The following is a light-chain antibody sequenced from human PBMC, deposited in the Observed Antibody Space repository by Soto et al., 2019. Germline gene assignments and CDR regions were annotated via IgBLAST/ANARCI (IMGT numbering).Light chain of an antibody. Sequence: QPASVSGSPGQSITISCTGTSSDVGGYNYVSWYQQHPGKAPNLMIYDVSHRPSGVSNRFSGSKSGNTASLTISGLQAEDEADYYCSSYTSSSTLEGVVFGGGTKLTGL. CDR1: SSDVGGYNY. CDR2: DVS. J-gene: IGLJ2*01. V-gene: IGLV2-14*01. CDR3: SSYTSSSTLEGVV.